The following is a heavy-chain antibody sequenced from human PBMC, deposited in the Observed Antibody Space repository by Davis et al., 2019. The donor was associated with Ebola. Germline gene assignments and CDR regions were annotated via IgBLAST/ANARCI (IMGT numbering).Heavy chain of an antibody. Sequence: GESLKISCAASGFTFSSYAMSWVRQAPGKGPEWVANIKQDGSEIHYVDSVKGRFTISRDNAKNSLYLQMDSLRVEDTAIYYCARDAFSLSRYDTEDHWGQGTLVTVSS. D-gene: IGHD3-9*01. CDR2: IKQDGSEI. CDR3: ARDAFSLSRYDTEDH. V-gene: IGHV3-7*01. CDR1: GFTFSSYA. J-gene: IGHJ4*02.